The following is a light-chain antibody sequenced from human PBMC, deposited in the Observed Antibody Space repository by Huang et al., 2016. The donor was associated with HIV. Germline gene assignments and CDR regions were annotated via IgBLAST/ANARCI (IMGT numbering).Light chain of an antibody. V-gene: IGKV1-9*01. J-gene: IGKJ1*01. CDR1: QGISSY. CDR3: QQLNSSPWT. Sequence: IQLTQSPSSLSASVGDRVTITCRASQGISSYLAWYQQKPGKAPKLLIYAASTLQSGVPSRFSGSGSGTDFTLTISGLQPEDFAIYYCQQLNSSPWTFGQETKVEIK. CDR2: AAS.